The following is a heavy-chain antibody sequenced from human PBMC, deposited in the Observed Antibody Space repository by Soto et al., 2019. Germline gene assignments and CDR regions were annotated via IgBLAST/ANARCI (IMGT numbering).Heavy chain of an antibody. CDR3: GRDDYGIFPY. J-gene: IGHJ4*02. Sequence: QAQLVQSGTEVKKPGASVKVSCQASGYSISAYYIHWVRQAPGQGLEWMGWIDPKNGGTVSAQKFQGRLTMTRDTSISTVYMDLSRLTSDDTALYYCGRDDYGIFPYWGQGSLVTVSS. V-gene: IGHV1-2*02. D-gene: IGHD3-10*01. CDR1: GYSISAYY. CDR2: IDPKNGGT.